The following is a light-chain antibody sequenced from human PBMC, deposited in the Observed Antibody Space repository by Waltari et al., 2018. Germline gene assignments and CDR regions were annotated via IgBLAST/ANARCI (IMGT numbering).Light chain of an antibody. CDR3: QQSYNTPRT. Sequence: DIQMTQSPSSLSASVEDRVSITCRASQSISTHLNWYQQKPGKAPKLLIYAASNLQSGVPSRFSGRGSETDFTLTISSLQPEDFAVYYCQQSYNTPRTFGPGTKVDIK. CDR1: QSISTH. CDR2: AAS. V-gene: IGKV1-39*01. J-gene: IGKJ3*01.